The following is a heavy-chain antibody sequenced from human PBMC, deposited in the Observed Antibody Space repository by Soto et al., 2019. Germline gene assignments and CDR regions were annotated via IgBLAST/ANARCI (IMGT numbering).Heavy chain of an antibody. CDR2: INPNSGGT. V-gene: IGHV1-2*04. CDR3: ARDNRLRYFDWYTWLDGMDV. CDR1: GYTFTGYY. J-gene: IGHJ6*02. D-gene: IGHD3-9*01. Sequence: GASVKVSCKASGYTFTGYYMHWVRQAPGQGLEWMGWINPNSGGTNYAQKFQGWVTMTRDTSISTAYMELSRLRSDDTAVYYCARDNRLRYFDWYTWLDGMDVWGQGTTVTVSS.